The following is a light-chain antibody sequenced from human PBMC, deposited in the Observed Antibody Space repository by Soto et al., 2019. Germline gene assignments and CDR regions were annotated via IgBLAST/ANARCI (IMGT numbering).Light chain of an antibody. CDR3: AEWDDSRNGHVV. CDR1: NSNIGSNH. J-gene: IGLJ2*01. CDR2: GNN. Sequence: QSVLTQPPSASGTPGQRVAISCSGSNSNIGSNHVNWYQQLPGTAPKLLLYGNNQRPAGVADRCSGSRSGTSASLGISGLQSEDEADYYCAEWDDSRNGHVVFGGGTKLTVL. V-gene: IGLV1-44*01.